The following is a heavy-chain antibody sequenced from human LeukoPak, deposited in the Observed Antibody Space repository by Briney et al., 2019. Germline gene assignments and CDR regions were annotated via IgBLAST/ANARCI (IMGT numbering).Heavy chain of an antibody. CDR2: IYYSGST. Sequence: PSETLSLTCTVSGGSISSYYWSWIRQPPGKGLEWIGYIYYSGSTNYNPSLKSRVTISVDTSKNQFSLKLSSVTAADTAVYYCARHDPYYDILTGYADYWGQGTLVTVSS. CDR1: GGSISSYY. V-gene: IGHV4-59*08. CDR3: ARHDPYYDILTGYADY. J-gene: IGHJ4*02. D-gene: IGHD3-9*01.